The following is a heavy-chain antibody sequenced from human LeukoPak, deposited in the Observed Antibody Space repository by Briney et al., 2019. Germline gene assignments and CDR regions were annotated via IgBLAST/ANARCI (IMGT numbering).Heavy chain of an antibody. CDR2: IKQDGSEK. J-gene: IGHJ4*02. Sequence: GGSLRLSCAASGFTFSVYWMSWVRHAPGKGLEWVANIKQDGSEKYYVDSVKGRFTISRDNAKNSLYLQMNSLRAEDTAVYYCARKYSYDSSAYYYLSWGQGTLVTVSS. CDR3: ARKYSYDSSAYYYLS. D-gene: IGHD3-22*01. V-gene: IGHV3-7*04. CDR1: GFTFSVYW.